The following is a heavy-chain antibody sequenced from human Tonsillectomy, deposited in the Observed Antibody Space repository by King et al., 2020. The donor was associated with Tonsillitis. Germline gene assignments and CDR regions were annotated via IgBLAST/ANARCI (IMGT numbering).Heavy chain of an antibody. V-gene: IGHV3-23*04. CDR1: GFTFSTYA. CDR3: AKDRYGSGSYSAFDY. J-gene: IGHJ4*02. D-gene: IGHD3-10*01. Sequence: VQLVESGGGLVQFGGSLRLSCAASGFTFSTYALSWVRQAPGKGLEWVSTMSSSGGSTFYADSVKVRFTISRDNSKNTLYLQMNSLRAEDTAVYYCAKDRYGSGSYSAFDYWGQGTLVTVSS. CDR2: MSSSGGST.